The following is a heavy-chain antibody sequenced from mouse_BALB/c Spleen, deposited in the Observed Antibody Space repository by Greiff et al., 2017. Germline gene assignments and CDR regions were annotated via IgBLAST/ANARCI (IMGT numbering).Heavy chain of an antibody. J-gene: IGHJ4*01. CDR2: IWGDGST. D-gene: IGHD2-3*01. CDR1: GFSLTGYG. CDR3: ARDPIYDGYYYAMDY. Sequence: VQGVESGPGLVAPSQSLSITCTVSGFSLTGYGVNWVRQPPGKGLEWLGMIWGDGSTDYNSALKSRLSISKDNSKSQVFLKMNSLQTDDTARYYCARDPIYDGYYYAMDYWGQGTSVTVSS. V-gene: IGHV2-6-7*01.